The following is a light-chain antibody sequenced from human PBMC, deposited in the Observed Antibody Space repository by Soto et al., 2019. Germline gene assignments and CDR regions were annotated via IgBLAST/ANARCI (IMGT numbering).Light chain of an antibody. CDR2: EVT. V-gene: IGLV2-8*01. J-gene: IGLJ1*01. CDR1: SSDIGGYDS. Sequence: QSALTQPPSASGSPGQSVTISCTGTSSDIGGYDSVSWYQQLPGKAPKLIIYEVTKRPSGVPDRFSGSKSGNTASLTVSGLQAEDEADYYCSSYAGSNNGDVFGIGTKVTVL. CDR3: SSYAGSNNGDV.